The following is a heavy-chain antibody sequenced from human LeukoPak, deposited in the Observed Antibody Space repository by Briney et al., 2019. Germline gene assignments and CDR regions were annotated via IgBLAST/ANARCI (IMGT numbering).Heavy chain of an antibody. CDR3: ASSRGYSYGNWFDP. V-gene: IGHV4-61*08. J-gene: IGHJ5*02. CDR2: IYYSGST. CDR1: GGSISSDDYY. D-gene: IGHD5-18*01. Sequence: SETLSLTCTVSGGSISSDDYYWSWIRQPPGKGLEWIGYIYYSGSTNYNPSLKSRVTISVDTSKNQFSLKLSSVTAADTAVYYCASSRGYSYGNWFDPWGQGTLVTVSS.